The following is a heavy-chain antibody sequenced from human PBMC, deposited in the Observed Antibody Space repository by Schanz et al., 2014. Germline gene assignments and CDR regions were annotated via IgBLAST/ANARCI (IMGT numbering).Heavy chain of an antibody. CDR3: AKSQGSSFDS. Sequence: EVQLLESGGGLVQPGGSLRLSCLASGFAFSSYGMNWLRQAPGKGLEWVSSFNDGGVNKYYADSVKARFTISSDNSKSTLYLQMSSLRAEDTAVYYCAKSQGSSFDSWGQGTLVTVSS. V-gene: IGHV3-23*01. CDR2: FNDGGVNK. J-gene: IGHJ4*02. D-gene: IGHD6-13*01. CDR1: GFAFSSYG.